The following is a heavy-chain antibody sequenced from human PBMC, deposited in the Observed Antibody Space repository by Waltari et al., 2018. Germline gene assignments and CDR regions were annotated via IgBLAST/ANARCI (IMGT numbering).Heavy chain of an antibody. CDR1: GGTFSSYA. J-gene: IGHJ5*02. D-gene: IGHD2-2*01. CDR3: ARVDCSSTSCSGGRFDP. Sequence: QVQLVQSGAEVKKPGSSVKGSCKASGGTFSSYASSGVRQAPGQGLEGMGGIIPIFGTANYAQKFQGRVTIPADESTSTAYMELSSLRSEDTAVYYCARVDCSSTSCSGGRFDPWGQGTLVTVSS. V-gene: IGHV1-69*12. CDR2: IIPIFGTA.